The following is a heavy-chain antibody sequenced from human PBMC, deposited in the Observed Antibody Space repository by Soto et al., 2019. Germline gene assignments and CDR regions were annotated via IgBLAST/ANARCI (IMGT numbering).Heavy chain of an antibody. V-gene: IGHV1-46*01. CDR3: ARGGAVARKGDWFDP. Sequence: ASVKVSCKASGYTFTSYYMHWVRQAPGQGLEWMGIINPSGGSTSYAQKFQGRVTMTRDTSTSTVYMELSSLRSEDTAVYYCARGGAVARKGDWFDPWGQGTLVTVSS. D-gene: IGHD6-19*01. CDR1: GYTFTSYY. J-gene: IGHJ5*02. CDR2: INPSGGST.